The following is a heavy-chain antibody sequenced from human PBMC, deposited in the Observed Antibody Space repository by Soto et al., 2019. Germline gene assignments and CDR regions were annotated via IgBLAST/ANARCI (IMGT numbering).Heavy chain of an antibody. CDR2: IYYSGST. CDR3: ARSQRGTTVPPLPPYYFDY. D-gene: IGHD4-17*01. Sequence: SETLSLTCTVSGGSISSYYWSWIRQPPGKGLEWIGYIYYSGSTNYNPSLKSRVTISVDTSKNQFSLKLSSVTAADTAVYYCARSQRGTTVPPLPPYYFDYWGQGTLVTVSS. CDR1: GGSISSYY. J-gene: IGHJ4*02. V-gene: IGHV4-59*01.